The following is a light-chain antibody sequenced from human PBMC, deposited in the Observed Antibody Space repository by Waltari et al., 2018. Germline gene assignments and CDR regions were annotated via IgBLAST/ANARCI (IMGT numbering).Light chain of an antibody. Sequence: HSALTQPASVSGHPGQSITIPSTGNNRAIDKYKSVSWYQKHPGKAPKLIIYDVNVRPSRVSNRFSGSKSGNTASLTISGLQADDEADYYCSSYVSSNFGSGTKVTVL. CDR2: DVN. J-gene: IGLJ1*01. V-gene: IGLV2-14*03. CDR1: NRAIDKYKS. CDR3: SSYVSSN.